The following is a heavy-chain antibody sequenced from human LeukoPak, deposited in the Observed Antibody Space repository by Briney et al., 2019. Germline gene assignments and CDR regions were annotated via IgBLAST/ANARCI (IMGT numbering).Heavy chain of an antibody. V-gene: IGHV3-23*01. D-gene: IGHD6-13*01. J-gene: IGHJ6*02. CDR1: GFIFSSYS. Sequence: GGSLRLSCAASGFIFSSYSISWVRQAPGKGLEWVSVITGSGGNTYYADSVKGRFTISKDNSKNTVYLQMSSLRVDDTAVYYCAKAASSSWPSYYYGMDVWGQGTTVTVSS. CDR3: AKAASSSWPSYYYGMDV. CDR2: ITGSGGNT.